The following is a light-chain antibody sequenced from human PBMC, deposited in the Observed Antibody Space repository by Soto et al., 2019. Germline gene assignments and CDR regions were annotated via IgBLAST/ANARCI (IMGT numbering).Light chain of an antibody. CDR2: GPS. CDR1: QSVSNN. Sequence: EIVVTQSPATLSVSPGGRATLSCRASQSVSNNLAWYQQKPGQAPRLLIYGPSTRASGIPARFSGSGYGREFTLTISSLQSEDYGVYYCHKYDDWPPAFGQGTKVEIK. V-gene: IGKV3-15*01. J-gene: IGKJ1*01. CDR3: HKYDDWPPA.